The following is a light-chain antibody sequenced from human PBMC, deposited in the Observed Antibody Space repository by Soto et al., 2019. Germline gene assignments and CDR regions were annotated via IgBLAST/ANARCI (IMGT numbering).Light chain of an antibody. CDR1: SSDVGSYNL. Sequence: QSALTQPASVSGSPGQSMTISCTGTSSDVGSYNLVSWYQQHPGKAPKLMIYEGSKRPSGVSNRFSGSKSGNTASLTISGLQAEDEADYYCCSYAGSSPAVFGGGTKLTVL. CDR3: CSYAGSSPAV. J-gene: IGLJ2*01. CDR2: EGS. V-gene: IGLV2-23*01.